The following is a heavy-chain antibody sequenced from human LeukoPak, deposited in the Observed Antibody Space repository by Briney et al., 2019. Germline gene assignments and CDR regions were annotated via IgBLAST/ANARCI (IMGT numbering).Heavy chain of an antibody. CDR1: GGSISSRSYY. J-gene: IGHJ6*02. D-gene: IGHD6-13*01. CDR2: LYYSGGT. V-gene: IGHV4-39*07. Sequence: SETLSLTCTVSGGSISSRSYYWGWIRHPPGKGLQWIGSLYYSGGTDYNPSLKSRVTTSFDTSNNQFSLKLTSVTAADTAVYYCARALKPSSWSDYNFYYGMDVWGQGTTVTVSS. CDR3: ARALKPSSWSDYNFYYGMDV.